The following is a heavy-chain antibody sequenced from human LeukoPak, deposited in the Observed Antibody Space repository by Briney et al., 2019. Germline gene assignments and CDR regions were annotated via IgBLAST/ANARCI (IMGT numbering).Heavy chain of an antibody. Sequence: PGRSQRLSCRASGFTFGDYAMSWVRQAPGRGLEWVGFIRSKAYGGTTDYAASVKGRFTISRDDSKSIAYLQMNSLKTEDTAVYYCTSYYYDSSGYYPDYWGQGTLVTVSS. CDR2: IRSKAYGGTT. D-gene: IGHD3-22*01. CDR3: TSYYYDSSGYYPDY. CDR1: GFTFGDYA. V-gene: IGHV3-49*04. J-gene: IGHJ4*02.